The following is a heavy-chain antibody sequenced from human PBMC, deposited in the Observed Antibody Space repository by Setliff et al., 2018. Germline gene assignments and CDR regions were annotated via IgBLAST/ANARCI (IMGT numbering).Heavy chain of an antibody. CDR1: GDTFSSSA. J-gene: IGHJ3*02. Sequence: EASVKVSCKASGDTFSSSAISWVRQAPGQGLEWMGGIIPIFGTANYAQKFQGRVTITADESTSTAYMELSSLRSEDTAVYYCARDGDNYYDSSGYYLNHAFDIWGQGTMVTVSS. D-gene: IGHD3-22*01. V-gene: IGHV1-69*13. CDR2: IIPIFGTA. CDR3: ARDGDNYYDSSGYYLNHAFDI.